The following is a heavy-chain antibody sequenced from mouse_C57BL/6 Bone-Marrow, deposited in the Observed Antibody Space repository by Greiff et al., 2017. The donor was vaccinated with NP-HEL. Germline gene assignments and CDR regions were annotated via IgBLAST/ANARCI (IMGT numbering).Heavy chain of an antibody. CDR3: ARQYGNPNYAMDY. Sequence: EVHLVESGGGLVQPGGSLKLSCAASGFTFSDYYMYWVRQTPEKRLEWVAYISNGGGSTYYPDTVKGRFTISRDNAKNTLYLQMSRLKSEDTAMYYCARQYGNPNYAMDYWGQGTSVTVSS. D-gene: IGHD2-10*02. J-gene: IGHJ4*01. CDR2: ISNGGGST. CDR1: GFTFSDYY. V-gene: IGHV5-12*01.